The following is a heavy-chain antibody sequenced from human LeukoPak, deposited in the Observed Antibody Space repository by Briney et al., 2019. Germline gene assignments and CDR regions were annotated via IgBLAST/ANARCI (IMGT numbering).Heavy chain of an antibody. V-gene: IGHV4-34*01. CDR1: GGSFSGYY. Sequence: PSETLSLTCAVYGGSFSGYYWSWIRQPPGEGLEWIGEINHSGSTNYNPSLKSRVTISVDTSKNQFSLKLSSVTAADTAVYYCARVHVNYIDYWGQGTLVTVSS. J-gene: IGHJ4*02. CDR2: INHSGST. CDR3: ARVHVNYIDY.